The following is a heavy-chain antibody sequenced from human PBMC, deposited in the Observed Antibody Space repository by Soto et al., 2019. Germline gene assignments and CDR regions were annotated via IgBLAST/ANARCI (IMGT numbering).Heavy chain of an antibody. CDR3: ARDIMAP. J-gene: IGHJ5*02. Sequence: QVQLVQSGAEVKKPGASVKVSCKASGYTLSTYDINWVIQAAGQGLEWMGWMSPASGDTGYAPSFQGRVAMTRNISINTADLELSGLTPEDTGMYYCARDIMAPWGQGTLVTVSS. CDR2: MSPASGDT. D-gene: IGHD5-12*01. V-gene: IGHV1-8*01. CDR1: GYTLSTYD.